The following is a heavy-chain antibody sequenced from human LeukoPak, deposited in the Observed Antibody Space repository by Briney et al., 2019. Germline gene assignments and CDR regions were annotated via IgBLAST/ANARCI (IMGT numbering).Heavy chain of an antibody. CDR3: ARQKYLRGPDVEYFDY. D-gene: IGHD5/OR15-5a*01. CDR1: EFTFSSYW. V-gene: IGHV3-7*01. CDR2: IKQDGSEK. Sequence: GGSLRLSCTASEFTFSSYWMSWVRQAPGKGLEWVANIKQDGSEKYYADSVKGRFTISRDNAKNSMYLQMNSLRAEDTAVYYCARQKYLRGPDVEYFDYWGQGTLVTVSS. J-gene: IGHJ4*02.